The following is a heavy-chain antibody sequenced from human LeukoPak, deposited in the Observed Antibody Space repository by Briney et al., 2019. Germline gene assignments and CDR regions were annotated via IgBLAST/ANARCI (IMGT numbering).Heavy chain of an antibody. J-gene: IGHJ4*02. CDR3: AKQQWLRCVDY. Sequence: PGGSLRLSCAASGFTFSSYAMSWVRQAPGKGLEWVSYISSSGSTIYYADSVKGRFTISRDNAKNSLYLQMNSLRAEDTAVYYCAKQQWLRCVDYWGQGTLVTVSS. D-gene: IGHD6-19*01. CDR1: GFTFSSYA. CDR2: ISSSGSTI. V-gene: IGHV3-48*04.